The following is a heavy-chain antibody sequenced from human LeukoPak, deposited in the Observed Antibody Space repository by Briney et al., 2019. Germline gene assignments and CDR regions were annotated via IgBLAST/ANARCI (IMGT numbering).Heavy chain of an antibody. CDR1: GYSFNTYW. CDR3: ARSLYSSSPGLDY. V-gene: IGHV5-51*01. CDR2: IYPGDSDT. D-gene: IGHD6-6*01. J-gene: IGHJ4*02. Sequence: GESLKISCKTSGYSFNTYWIAWVRQMPGKGLEWMGIIYPGDSDTRYSPSFQGQVTISADKSISTAYLQWSSLKASDTAMYYCARSLYSSSPGLDYWGQGTLVTVSS.